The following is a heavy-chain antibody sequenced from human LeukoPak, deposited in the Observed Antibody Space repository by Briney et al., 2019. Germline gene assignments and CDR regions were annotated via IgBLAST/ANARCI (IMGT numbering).Heavy chain of an antibody. J-gene: IGHJ4*02. V-gene: IGHV4-4*09. Sequence: SETLSLTCTVSGGSISSYYWSWIRQPPGKGLEWIGYIYTSGSTNYNPSLKSRVTISVDTSKNQFSLKLSSVTAADTAVYYCARVRTAWFGEYLGFDYWGQGTLVNVSS. CDR2: IYTSGST. CDR1: GGSISSYY. CDR3: ARVRTAWFGEYLGFDY. D-gene: IGHD3-10*01.